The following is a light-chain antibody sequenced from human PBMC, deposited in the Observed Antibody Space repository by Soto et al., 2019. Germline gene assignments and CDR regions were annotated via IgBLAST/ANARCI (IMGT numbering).Light chain of an antibody. Sequence: QPVLTQPPSVSGAPGQRVTISCTGSSSNIGAGYDVHWYQQLPGTAPKLLIYGNSNRPSGVPDRFSGSKSGTSASLAITGLQAEDEADYYCQSYDSSLSGLYGVFGGGTKLTVL. J-gene: IGLJ3*02. CDR1: SSNIGAGYD. V-gene: IGLV1-40*01. CDR3: QSYDSSLSGLYGV. CDR2: GNS.